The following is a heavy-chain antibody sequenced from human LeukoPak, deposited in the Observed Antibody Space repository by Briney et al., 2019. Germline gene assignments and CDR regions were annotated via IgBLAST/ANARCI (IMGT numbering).Heavy chain of an antibody. V-gene: IGHV1-18*01. CDR3: ARGTYYDFWSGYWGSSTIDY. J-gene: IGHJ4*02. CDR1: GYTFTSYG. CDR2: ISAYNGNT. D-gene: IGHD3-3*01. Sequence: ASVKVSCKASGYTFTSYGISWVRQAPGQGLEWMGWISAYNGNTNYAQKLQGRVTMTTDTSTSTAYMELRSLRSDDTAVYYCARGTYYDFWSGYWGSSTIDYWGQGTLITVSS.